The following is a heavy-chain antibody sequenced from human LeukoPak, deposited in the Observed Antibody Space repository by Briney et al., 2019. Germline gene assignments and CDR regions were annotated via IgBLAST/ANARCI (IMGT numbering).Heavy chain of an antibody. CDR1: GGSISSSSYY. CDR2: IYYSGGT. D-gene: IGHD2-2*01. CDR3: ARRAGYCSSTSCYAGAFDI. J-gene: IGHJ3*02. Sequence: SETLSLTCTVSGGSISSSSYYWGWIRQPPGKGLEWIGSIYYSGGTYYNPSLKSRVTISVDTSKNQFSLKLSSVTAADTAVYYCARRAGYCSSTSCYAGAFDIWGQGTMVTVSS. V-gene: IGHV4-39*01.